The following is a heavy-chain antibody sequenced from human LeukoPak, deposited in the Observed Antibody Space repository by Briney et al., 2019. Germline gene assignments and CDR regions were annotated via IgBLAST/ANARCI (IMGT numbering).Heavy chain of an antibody. J-gene: IGHJ4*02. CDR2: IKQDGSEK. V-gene: IGHV3-7*01. D-gene: IGHD3-22*01. CDR3: ARPFYDSSGYSFDY. CDR1: GFTFSSYW. Sequence: GGSLRLSCAASGFTFSSYWMSWVRQAPGKGLEWVANIKQDGSEKYYVDSVKGRFTISRDNAKNSLYLQMNSLRAEDTAEYYCARPFYDSSGYSFDYWGQGTLVTVSS.